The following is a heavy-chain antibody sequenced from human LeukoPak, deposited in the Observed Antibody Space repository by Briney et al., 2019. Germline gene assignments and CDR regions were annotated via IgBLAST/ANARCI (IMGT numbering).Heavy chain of an antibody. D-gene: IGHD6-19*01. V-gene: IGHV3-21*01. J-gene: IGHJ4*02. Sequence: GGSLRLSCAASGFTFSSYSMNWVRQAPGKGLEWVSSISSSSSYIYYADSVKGRFTISRDNAMNTLYLQMNSLRAEDTAVYYCARDAYSSSPKPDYWGQGTLVTVSS. CDR3: ARDAYSSSPKPDY. CDR1: GFTFSSYS. CDR2: ISSSSSYI.